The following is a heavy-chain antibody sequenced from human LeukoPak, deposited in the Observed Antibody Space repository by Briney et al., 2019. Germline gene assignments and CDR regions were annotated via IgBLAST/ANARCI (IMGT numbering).Heavy chain of an antibody. CDR3: ARDGYYDSSGYVLGYFDY. Sequence: GGSLRLSCAASGFNFSSYSMNWVRQAPGRGLEWVSSISSSSSYIYYADSVKGRFTISRDNAKNSLYLQMNSLRAEDTAVYYCARDGYYDSSGYVLGYFDYWGQGTLVTVSS. J-gene: IGHJ4*02. CDR2: ISSSSSYI. V-gene: IGHV3-21*01. D-gene: IGHD3-22*01. CDR1: GFNFSSYS.